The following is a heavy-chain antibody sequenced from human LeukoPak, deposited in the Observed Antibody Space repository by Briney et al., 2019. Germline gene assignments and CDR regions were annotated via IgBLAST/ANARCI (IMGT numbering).Heavy chain of an antibody. CDR3: ARGYSYGRMDV. J-gene: IGHJ6*02. CDR1: GYTLTSYH. CDR2: LNPTHDST. V-gene: IGHV1-46*01. D-gene: IGHD5-18*01. Sequence: ASVKVSCKASGYTLTSYHIHWVRQAPGQGLEGMGILNPTHDSTSHAQKFQGTVTVTSDTSTSTVYMKLSSLTSEDTAVYYCARGYSYGRMDVWGRGTTVTVSS.